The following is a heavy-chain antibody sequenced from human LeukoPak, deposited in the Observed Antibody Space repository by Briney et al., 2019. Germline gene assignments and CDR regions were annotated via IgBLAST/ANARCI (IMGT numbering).Heavy chain of an antibody. Sequence: PGGSLRLSCAASGFTFSSYSMNWVRQAPGKGLEWVSPISSSSSYIYYADSVKGRFTISRDNAKNSLYLQMNSLRAEDTAVYYCARAYCSGGSCYFRWFDPWGQGTLVTVSS. D-gene: IGHD2-15*01. CDR3: ARAYCSGGSCYFRWFDP. V-gene: IGHV3-21*01. CDR1: GFTFSSYS. J-gene: IGHJ5*02. CDR2: ISSSSSYI.